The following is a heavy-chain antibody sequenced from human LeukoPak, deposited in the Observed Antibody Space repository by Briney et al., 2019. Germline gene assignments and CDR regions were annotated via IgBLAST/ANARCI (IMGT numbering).Heavy chain of an antibody. D-gene: IGHD2/OR15-2a*01. V-gene: IGHV4-38-2*01. J-gene: IGHJ4*02. CDR2: IYHSGST. CDR1: GYSISSGYY. CDR3: ARQADVPSSIGYFDF. Sequence: MSSETLSLTCAVSGYSISSGYYWGWIRQPPGKGLEWIGSIYHSGSTYYNPSLKSRVTISLEASKNQFSLRLSSVTAADTAVYYCARQADVPSSIGYFDFWGQGAPVTVSS.